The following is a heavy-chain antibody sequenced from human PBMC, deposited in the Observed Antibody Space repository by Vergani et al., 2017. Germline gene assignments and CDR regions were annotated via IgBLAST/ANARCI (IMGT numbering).Heavy chain of an antibody. CDR2: ISGSGGST. CDR3: AKENPRNSXYDYLYYYHAMDV. Sequence: EVQLLESGGDLVQPGGSLRLSCAASGFTFNHYAMNWVRQAPGKGLEWVSGISGSGGSTYYAGSVKGRFTISRYSSKNTLYLQMNSLSAGDTAVYYCAKENPRNSXYDYLYYYHAMDVWGQGTTVTVSS. J-gene: IGHJ6*01. D-gene: IGHD5-12*01. V-gene: IGHV3-23*01. CDR1: GFTFNHYA.